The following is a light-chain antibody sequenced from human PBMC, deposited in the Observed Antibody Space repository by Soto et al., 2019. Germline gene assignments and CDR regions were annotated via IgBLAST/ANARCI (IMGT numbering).Light chain of an antibody. CDR1: SGHSSYA. Sequence: QTVVTQSPSASASLGASVKLTCTLSSGHSSYAIAWHQQQPEKGPRYLMKLNSDGSHSKGDGIPDRFSGSSSGAERYLTISSLQSEDEAVYYCQTWGTGIVVFGGWTKLTVL. J-gene: IGLJ2*01. CDR2: LNSDGSH. CDR3: QTWGTGIVV. V-gene: IGLV4-69*01.